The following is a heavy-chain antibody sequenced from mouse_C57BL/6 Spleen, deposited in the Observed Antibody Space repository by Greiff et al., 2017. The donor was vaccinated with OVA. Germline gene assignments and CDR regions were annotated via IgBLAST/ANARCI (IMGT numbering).Heavy chain of an antibody. CDR1: GFTFSDYY. Sequence: EVQLVESEGGLVQPGSSMKLSCTASGFTFSDYYMAWVRQVPEKGLEWVANINCDGSSTYYLDSLKSRFIISRDNAKNILYLQMSSLKSEDTATYYCAREPPYWYFDVWGTGTTVTVSS. J-gene: IGHJ1*03. CDR3: AREPPYWYFDV. V-gene: IGHV5-16*01. CDR2: INCDGSST.